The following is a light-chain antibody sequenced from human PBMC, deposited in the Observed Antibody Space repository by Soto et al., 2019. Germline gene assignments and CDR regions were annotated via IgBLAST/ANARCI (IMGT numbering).Light chain of an antibody. Sequence: DIHVTQSPPTLYESVGDRVTITCRASQTISTWMAWYQQKPGKAPKLLVYDASTLQSGVASRFSGSGSGTEFTLIISGLQPDDSATYYCQQYTNTNNPWMVGQGTKVDIK. J-gene: IGKJ2*01. CDR3: QQYTNTNNPWM. CDR1: QTISTW. CDR2: DAS. V-gene: IGKV1-5*01.